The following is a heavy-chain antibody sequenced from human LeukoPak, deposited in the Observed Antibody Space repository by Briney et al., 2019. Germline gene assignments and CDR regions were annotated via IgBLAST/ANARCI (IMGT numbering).Heavy chain of an antibody. CDR3: ARTNAFDF. CDR2: IFDTGST. Sequence: SETLSLTCTVSGGSFSSLFWSWIRQPPGKGLEWIGYIFDTGSTSYNPSLKGRVTISLDTSKNQFSLKVSSVTTADTAVYYCARTNAFDFWGQGTLVTIAS. V-gene: IGHV4-59*11. J-gene: IGHJ3*01. CDR1: GGSFSSLF.